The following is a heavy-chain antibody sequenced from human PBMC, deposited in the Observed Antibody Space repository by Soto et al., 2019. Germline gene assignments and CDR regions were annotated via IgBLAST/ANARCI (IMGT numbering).Heavy chain of an antibody. CDR3: ARVSMGRTTVTTWYLFDY. D-gene: IGHD4-17*01. CDR1: GGSISSGGYY. CDR2: IYYSGST. J-gene: IGHJ4*02. Sequence: QVQLQESGPGLVKPSQTLSLTCTVSGGSISSGGYYWSWIRQHPGKGLEWIGYIYYSGSTYYNPSLKSPVTISVDTSKNQFSLKLSSVTAADTAVYYCARVSMGRTTVTTWYLFDYWGQGTLVTVSS. V-gene: IGHV4-31*01.